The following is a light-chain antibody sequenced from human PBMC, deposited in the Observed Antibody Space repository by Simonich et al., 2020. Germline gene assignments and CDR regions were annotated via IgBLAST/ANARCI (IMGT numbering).Light chain of an antibody. CDR3: SSYTSSSTVV. V-gene: IGLV2-14*01. Sequence: QSALTQPASVSGSPGQSITISCTETSSDVGGYNYVSWYQPHPGKAPKLMIYDVSKRPSGVSKRFSGTKAGNTASLTISGLQAEDEADYYCSSYTSSSTVVFGGGTKLTVL. J-gene: IGLJ2*01. CDR2: DVS. CDR1: SSDVGGYNY.